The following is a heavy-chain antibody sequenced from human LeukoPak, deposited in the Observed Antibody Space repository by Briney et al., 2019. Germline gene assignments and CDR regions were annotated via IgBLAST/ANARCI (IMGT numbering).Heavy chain of an antibody. D-gene: IGHD3-22*01. CDR3: VGTHIYYDSGGSSLNKRYAAFDV. CDR1: GYTFTDYH. V-gene: IGHV1-69-2*01. J-gene: IGHJ3*01. Sequence: ASVKISCKVSGYTFTDYHIHWVRQAPGKGLEWMGLIDPEDGETIYAEKFQGRVTLTADTSRDTAYMELSSLRSEDTAVYYCVGTHIYYDSGGSSLNKRYAAFDVWGQGTMVTVSS. CDR2: IDPEDGET.